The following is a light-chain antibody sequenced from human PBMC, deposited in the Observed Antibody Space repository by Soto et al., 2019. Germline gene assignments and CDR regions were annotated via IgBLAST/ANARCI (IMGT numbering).Light chain of an antibody. CDR2: RDD. V-gene: IGLV1-44*01. J-gene: IGLJ2*01. CDR1: SSNIGKHP. Sequence: QSLLTQPPSASVTPGQSVTVSCSGASSNIGKHPVNWYQQVPGAAPKLLIYRDDQRPSGVSDRFTASKSGASASLAIRGLQSEDEADYFCATWDDGLGAPLFGGGTKLTVL. CDR3: ATWDDGLGAPL.